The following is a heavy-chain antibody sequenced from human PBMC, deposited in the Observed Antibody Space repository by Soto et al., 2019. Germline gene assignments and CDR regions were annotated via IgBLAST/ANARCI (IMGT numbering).Heavy chain of an antibody. CDR3: AREWSISVAPPGY. V-gene: IGHV3-30-3*01. CDR1: EFTFSSYT. D-gene: IGHD6-19*01. J-gene: IGHJ4*02. Sequence: QVQLVESGGGVVQPGRSLKLSCAASEFTFSSYTMYWVRQTPGKGLEWVAGISNDGGNTYYLASVKGRFTISRDNSKNTLYREMNSLRVEDTAVYYCAREWSISVAPPGYWGQGTLVTVSS. CDR2: ISNDGGNT.